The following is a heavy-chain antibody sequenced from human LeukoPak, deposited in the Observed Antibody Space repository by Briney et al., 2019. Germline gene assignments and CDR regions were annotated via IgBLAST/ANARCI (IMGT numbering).Heavy chain of an antibody. CDR3: TAGRAYSLIDF. CDR2: FDLGHGDT. D-gene: IGHD5-18*01. CDR1: GYRFTELS. J-gene: IGHJ4*02. Sequence: GASVKVSCKVSGYRFTELSRHWVRQAPGKGLEWLGGFDLGHGDTIYAQKFQGRVTMTEDTSTDTSYMELSSLGSEDTAVYFCTAGRAYSLIDFWGQGTLVIVSS. V-gene: IGHV1-24*01.